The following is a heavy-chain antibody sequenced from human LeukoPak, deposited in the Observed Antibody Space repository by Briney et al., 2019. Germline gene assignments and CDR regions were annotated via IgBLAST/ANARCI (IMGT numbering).Heavy chain of an antibody. Sequence: ASVKVSCKASGYTFTSYYMHWVRQAPGQGLEWMGIINPSGGSTGYAQKSQGRVTMTRDTSTSTVYMELSSLRSEATAVYYCARGPYYDFWSGISGTLFDYWGQGTLVTVSS. CDR2: INPSGGST. CDR1: GYTFTSYY. CDR3: ARGPYYDFWSGISGTLFDY. D-gene: IGHD3-3*01. J-gene: IGHJ4*02. V-gene: IGHV1-46*03.